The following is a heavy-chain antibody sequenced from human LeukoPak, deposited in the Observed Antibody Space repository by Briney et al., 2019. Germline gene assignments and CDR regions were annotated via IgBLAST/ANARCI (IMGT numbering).Heavy chain of an antibody. D-gene: IGHD6-13*01. CDR1: GFTFSSYW. V-gene: IGHV3-7*01. J-gene: IGHJ5*02. CDR3: ARGPHGSSWYIVHWFDP. Sequence: GGSLRLSCAASGFTFSSYWMSWVRQAPGKGLEWVANIKQDGSEKYYVDSVKGRFTISRDNAKNSLYLQMNSLRAEDTAVYYCARGPHGSSWYIVHWFDPWGQGTLVTVSS. CDR2: IKQDGSEK.